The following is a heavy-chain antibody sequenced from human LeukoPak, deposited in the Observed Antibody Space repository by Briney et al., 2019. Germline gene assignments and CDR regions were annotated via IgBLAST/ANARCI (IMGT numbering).Heavy chain of an antibody. J-gene: IGHJ4*02. Sequence: SETLSLTCTVSGGSISSSSYYWGWIRQPPGKGLEWIGSIYYSGSTYYNPSLKSRVTISVDTSKNQFSLKLSSVTAADTAVYYCARDESLQWDYGSGSYRVKYYFDYWGQGTLVTVSS. V-gene: IGHV4-39*07. CDR3: ARDESLQWDYGSGSYRVKYYFDY. CDR1: GGSISSSSYY. D-gene: IGHD3-10*01. CDR2: IYYSGST.